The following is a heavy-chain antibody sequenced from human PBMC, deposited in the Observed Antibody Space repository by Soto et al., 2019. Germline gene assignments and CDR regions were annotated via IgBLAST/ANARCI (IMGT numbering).Heavy chain of an antibody. J-gene: IGHJ2*01. Sequence: QVQLVQSGAEVKKPGASVKVSCKVSGYTLTELSMHWVRQAPGKGLEWMGGFDPEDGETIYAQKFQGRVNMTEDTSTNNADMEPSSLRAEDTAVYYCATDPPGGIAVAGSFALWGRGTLVTVSS. V-gene: IGHV1-24*01. CDR2: FDPEDGET. CDR3: ATDPPGGIAVAGSFAL. D-gene: IGHD6-19*01. CDR1: GYTLTELS.